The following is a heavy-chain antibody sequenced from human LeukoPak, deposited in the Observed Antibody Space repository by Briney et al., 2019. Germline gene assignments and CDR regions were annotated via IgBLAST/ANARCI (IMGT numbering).Heavy chain of an antibody. J-gene: IGHJ3*02. CDR1: GFTFDDYA. CDR3: AKDLKIRPRFTMIVVGDAFDI. CDR2: ISWNSGSI. Sequence: SLRLSCAASGFTFDDYAMHWVRQVPGKGLEWVSGISWNSGSIGYADSVKGRFTISRDNAKNSLYLQMNSLRPEDTALYYCAKDLKIRPRFTMIVVGDAFDIWGQGTMVTVSS. D-gene: IGHD3-22*01. V-gene: IGHV3-9*01.